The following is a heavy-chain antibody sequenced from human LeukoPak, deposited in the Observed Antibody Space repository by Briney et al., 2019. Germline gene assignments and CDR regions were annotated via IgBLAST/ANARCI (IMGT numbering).Heavy chain of an antibody. CDR1: SGSISSISFY. CDR3: VRLQRVLPSNDF. J-gene: IGHJ4*02. D-gene: IGHD2-8*02. Sequence: SETLSLTCSVSSGSISSISFYWAWVRQPPEKGLEWIGHIYYTGDSYLNTSLMSRVTLSVDTSKNQFSLKVNSVTVADTAVYYCVRLQRVLPSNDFWGQGTQVTVSS. V-gene: IGHV4-39*01. CDR2: IYYTGDS.